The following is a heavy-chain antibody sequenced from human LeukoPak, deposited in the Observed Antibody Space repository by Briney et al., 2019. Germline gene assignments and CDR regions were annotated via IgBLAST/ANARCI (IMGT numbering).Heavy chain of an antibody. Sequence: GGSLRLSCAASGFTFSSYEMNWVRRAPGKGLEWVSYISSSGSTIYYADSVKGRFTISRDNAKNSLYLQMNSLRAEDTAVYYCARGAIVVVPAAEDDAFDIWGQGTMVTVSS. CDR3: ARGAIVVVPAAEDDAFDI. CDR2: ISSSGSTI. J-gene: IGHJ3*02. D-gene: IGHD2-2*01. CDR1: GFTFSSYE. V-gene: IGHV3-48*03.